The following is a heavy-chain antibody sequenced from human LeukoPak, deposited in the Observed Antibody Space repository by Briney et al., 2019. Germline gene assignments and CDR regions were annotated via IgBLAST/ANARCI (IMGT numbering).Heavy chain of an antibody. CDR3: ARGSVSCSGGSCYYYYGMDV. D-gene: IGHD2-15*01. CDR2: INPNSGGT. J-gene: IGHJ6*02. Sequence: ASVKVSCKASGYTFTGYYMHWVRQAPGQGLDWMGWINPNSGGTNYAQKFQGRVTMTRDTSISTAYMELSRLRSDDTAVYYCARGSVSCSGGSCYYYYGMDVWGQGTTVTVSS. V-gene: IGHV1-2*02. CDR1: GYTFTGYY.